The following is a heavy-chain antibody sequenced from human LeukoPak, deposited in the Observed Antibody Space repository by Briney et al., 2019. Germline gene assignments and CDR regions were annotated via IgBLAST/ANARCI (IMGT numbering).Heavy chain of an antibody. Sequence: PSETLSLTCTVSGGSISSSSYYWGWIRQPPGKGLEWIGSIYYSGSTYYNPSLKSRVTISVDKSKNQFSLKLSSVTAADTAVYYCARRAQLWLMEVDYWGQGTLVTVSS. J-gene: IGHJ4*02. CDR1: GGSISSSSYY. D-gene: IGHD5-18*01. CDR3: ARRAQLWLMEVDY. CDR2: IYYSGST. V-gene: IGHV4-39*01.